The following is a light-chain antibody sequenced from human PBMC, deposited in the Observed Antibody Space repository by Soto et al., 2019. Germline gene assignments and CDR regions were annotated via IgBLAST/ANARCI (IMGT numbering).Light chain of an antibody. J-gene: IGKJ2*01. CDR1: QSVSSSY. Sequence: EIVLTQSPGTLSLSPGDRATLSCRASQSVSSSYLAWYQQRPGQAPGLLIYGASTRATGISDRFSGSGSGTDFTLTISRLEPEDFAMYYCQHYGSSPTPFGQGTKVEIK. CDR2: GAS. V-gene: IGKV3-20*01. CDR3: QHYGSSPTP.